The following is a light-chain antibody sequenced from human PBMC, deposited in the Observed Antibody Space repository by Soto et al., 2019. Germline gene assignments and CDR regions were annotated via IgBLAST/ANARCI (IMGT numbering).Light chain of an antibody. CDR3: HQYGSSPRT. V-gene: IGKV3-20*01. J-gene: IGKJ2*01. CDR1: QSVSSSY. CDR2: GTS. Sequence: EIVLTQSPGTLSLSPGERATLSCRASQSVSSSYLAWYQQKPGQAPRLLIYGTSNRATGIPDRFSGSGSGTDFTLTISRLEPEDFAVYYCHQYGSSPRTLGQGTQLEIK.